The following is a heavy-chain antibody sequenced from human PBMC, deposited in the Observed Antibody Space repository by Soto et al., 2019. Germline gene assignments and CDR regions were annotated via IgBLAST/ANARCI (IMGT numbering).Heavy chain of an antibody. D-gene: IGHD2-2*01. Sequence: QVQLVQSGAEVKKPGSSVKVSCKASGGTFSSYAISWVRQAPGQGLEWMGGIIPIFGTANYAQKFQGRVTSTADESTSTAYMELSSLRSEDTAVYYCASYCISTSCLSYYYYGMDVWGQGTTVTVSS. CDR3: ASYCISTSCLSYYYYGMDV. V-gene: IGHV1-69*12. CDR1: GGTFSSYA. CDR2: IIPIFGTA. J-gene: IGHJ6*02.